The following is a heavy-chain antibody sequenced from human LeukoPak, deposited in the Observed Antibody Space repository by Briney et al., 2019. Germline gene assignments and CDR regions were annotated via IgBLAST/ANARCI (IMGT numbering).Heavy chain of an antibody. V-gene: IGHV3-21*01. J-gene: IGHJ4*02. Sequence: GGSLRLSCAAPGFTFSSYSMNWVRQAPGKGLEWVSLVSSSSSYIYYADSVKGRFTISRDNAKNSLYLQMNSLRVEDTAVYYCARDWGYDSSGYWQKYFDTWGQGTLVTVSS. CDR2: VSSSSSYI. D-gene: IGHD3-22*01. CDR3: ARDWGYDSSGYWQKYFDT. CDR1: GFTFSSYS.